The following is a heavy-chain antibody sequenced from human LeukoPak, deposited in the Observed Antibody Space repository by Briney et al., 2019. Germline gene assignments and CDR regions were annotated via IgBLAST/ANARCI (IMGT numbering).Heavy chain of an antibody. D-gene: IGHD6-19*01. CDR2: ISPSGENK. J-gene: IGHJ3*02. Sequence: GGSLRLSCAGSGFIFGGYTMNWVRQAPGKGLEWLSYISPSGENKLYADSVKGRFSISRDNAKNSVYLQMDSLRAEDTSVYYCASRRSGWPNDAFDIWGQGIMVTVTS. CDR3: ASRRSGWPNDAFDI. V-gene: IGHV3-48*01. CDR1: GFIFGGYT.